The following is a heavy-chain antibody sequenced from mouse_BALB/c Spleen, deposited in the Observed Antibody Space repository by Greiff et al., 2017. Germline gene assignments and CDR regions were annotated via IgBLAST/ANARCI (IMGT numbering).Heavy chain of an antibody. Sequence: VQLQQPGAELVKPGASVKLSCKASGYTFTSYWMHWVKQRPGQGLEWIGEINPSNGRTNYNEKFKSKATLTVDKSSSTAYMQLSSLTSEDSAVYYCARGFTGNYFDYWGQGTTLTVSS. CDR2: INPSNGRT. CDR3: ARGFTGNYFDY. J-gene: IGHJ2*01. CDR1: GYTFTSYW. V-gene: IGHV1S81*02.